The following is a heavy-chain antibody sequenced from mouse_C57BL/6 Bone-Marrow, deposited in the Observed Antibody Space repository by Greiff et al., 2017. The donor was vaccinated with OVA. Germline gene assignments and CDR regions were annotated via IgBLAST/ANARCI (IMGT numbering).Heavy chain of an antibody. V-gene: IGHV5-17*01. CDR3: ARPGYYYGTLYYLDY. D-gene: IGHD1-1*01. CDR2: ISSGGSST. J-gene: IGHJ2*01. Sequence: EVQLQESGGGLVKPGGSLKLSCAASGFTFSDYGMHWVRQAPEKGLEWVAYISSGGSSTYYAHTLKGRFTISGDNAKNTLFLQMTSLRSEDTAMYYCARPGYYYGTLYYLDYWGQGTTLTVSS. CDR1: GFTFSDYG.